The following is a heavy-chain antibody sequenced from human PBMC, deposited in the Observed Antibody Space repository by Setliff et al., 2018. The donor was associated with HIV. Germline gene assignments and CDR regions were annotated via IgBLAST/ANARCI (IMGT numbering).Heavy chain of an antibody. Sequence: GGSLRLSCAASGFTFSSYAMSWVRQAPGKGLEWVGRTTDKANNYIREYAASVQGRFTISRDDSNDSLFLQMNNLKTEDTAVYYCVRAAAGLDIWSQGILVTVSS. V-gene: IGHV3-72*01. CDR3: VRAAAGLDI. CDR2: TTDKANNYIR. J-gene: IGHJ4*02. CDR1: GFTFSSYA.